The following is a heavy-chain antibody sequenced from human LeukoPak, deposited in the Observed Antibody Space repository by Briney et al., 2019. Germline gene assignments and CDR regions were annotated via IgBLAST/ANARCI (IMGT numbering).Heavy chain of an antibody. CDR2: IYHSGST. CDR3: ARGGYYFDY. V-gene: IGHV4-30-2*01. Sequence: SQTLSLTCAVSGGSISSGGYSLSWIRQPPGKGLEWIVYIYHSGSTYYNPSLKSRVTISVDRSKNQFSLKLSSVTAADTAVYYCARGGYYFDYWGQGTLVTVSS. J-gene: IGHJ4*02. D-gene: IGHD1-26*01. CDR1: GGSISSGGYS.